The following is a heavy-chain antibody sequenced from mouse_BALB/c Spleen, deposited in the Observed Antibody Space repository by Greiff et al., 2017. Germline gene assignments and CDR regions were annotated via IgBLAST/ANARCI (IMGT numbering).Heavy chain of an antibody. V-gene: IGHV2-2*02. CDR1: GFSLTSYG. D-gene: IGHD1-1*01. CDR2: IWSGGST. J-gene: IGHJ3*01. CDR3: ARNGIYYYGSSYGWFAY. Sequence: VQVVESGPGLVQPSQSLSITCTVSGFSLTSYGVHWVRQSPGKGLEWLGVIWSGGSTDYNAALISRLSISKDNSKSQVFFKMNSLQANDTAIYYCARNGIYYYGSSYGWFAYWGQGTLVTVSA.